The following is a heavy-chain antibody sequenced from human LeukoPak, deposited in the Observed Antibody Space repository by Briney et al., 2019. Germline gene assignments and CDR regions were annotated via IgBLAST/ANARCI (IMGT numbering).Heavy chain of an antibody. J-gene: IGHJ3*02. CDR2: IKSKTDGGTT. V-gene: IGHV3-15*01. D-gene: IGHD2-21*02. CDR1: GFTFSSAW. Sequence: PGESLRLSCAASGFTFSSAWMSWVRQAPGKGLEWVGRIKSKTDGGTTDYAAPVKGRFTISRDDSKNTLYLQMNSLKTEDTAVYYCTTDPSYCGGDCYLATDAFDIWGQGTMVTVSS. CDR3: TTDPSYCGGDCYLATDAFDI.